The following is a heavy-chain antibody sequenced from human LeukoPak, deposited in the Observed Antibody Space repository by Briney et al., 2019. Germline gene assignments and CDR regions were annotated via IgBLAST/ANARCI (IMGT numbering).Heavy chain of an antibody. V-gene: IGHV1-8*01. CDR2: MNPNSGNT. CDR3: AKNTALTGEFES. CDR1: GYTFTSYD. Sequence: GASVKVSCKASGYTFTSYDVNWFRQATGQGLEWMGWMNPNSGNTGYAQKFHGRVTLTRDTSISTAYMELSSLRSEDTAVYYCAKNTALTGEFESWGQGTLVTVSS. J-gene: IGHJ4*02. D-gene: IGHD7-27*01.